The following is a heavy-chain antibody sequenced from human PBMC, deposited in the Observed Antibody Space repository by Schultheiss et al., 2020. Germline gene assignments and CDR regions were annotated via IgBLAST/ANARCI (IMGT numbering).Heavy chain of an antibody. D-gene: IGHD3-9*01. J-gene: IGHJ4*02. V-gene: IGHV3-74*01. CDR2: INSDGTNI. CDR3: ARDIDWLLFDY. Sequence: GGSLRLSCAASGFTLSGFWMHWVRQAPGKGPEWVSRINSDGTNIFYADSVKGRFTISGDNAKNTLYLQMNSLRAEDTAVYYCARDIDWLLFDYWGQGILVTVSS. CDR1: GFTLSGFW.